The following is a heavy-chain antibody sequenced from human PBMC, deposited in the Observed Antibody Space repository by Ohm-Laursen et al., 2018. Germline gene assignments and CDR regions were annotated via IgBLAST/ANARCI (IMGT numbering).Heavy chain of an antibody. Sequence: SLRLSCAAPGFTFSSYGTHWVRQAPGKGLEWVAVIWYDGSNKYYADSVKGRFTISRDNSKNTLYLQMNSLRAEDTAVYYCASFAYVEAVGLGWGQGTLVTVSS. J-gene: IGHJ4*02. CDR1: GFTFSSYG. CDR3: ASFAYVEAVGLG. D-gene: IGHD6-19*01. V-gene: IGHV3-33*01. CDR2: IWYDGSNK.